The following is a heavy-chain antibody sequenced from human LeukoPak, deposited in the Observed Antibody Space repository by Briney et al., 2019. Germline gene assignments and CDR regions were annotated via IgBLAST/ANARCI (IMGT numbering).Heavy chain of an antibody. CDR1: GFTFSSYA. CDR3: AKERYYETSAYDYSFDY. D-gene: IGHD3-22*01. V-gene: IGHV3-23*01. CDR2: ITGSGGST. J-gene: IGHJ4*02. Sequence: GGSLRLSCAASGFTFSSYAMSWVRQAPGKGLEWVSLITGSGGSTYYADSVKGRFTISRDNSKNTLWLQMNSLRADDTAVYYCAKERYYETSAYDYSFDYWAREPWSPSPQ.